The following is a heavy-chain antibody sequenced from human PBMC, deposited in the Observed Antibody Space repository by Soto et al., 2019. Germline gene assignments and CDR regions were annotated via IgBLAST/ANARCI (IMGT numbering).Heavy chain of an antibody. D-gene: IGHD3-22*01. V-gene: IGHV1-69*02. Sequence: ASVKVSCKASGGTFSRYTISWVRQAPGQGLEWMGRIIPILGIANYAQKFQGRVTITADKSTSTAYMELRSLRSDDTAVYYCARLSTYYYDSSGYYSQDYWGQGTLVTVSS. CDR3: ARLSTYYYDSSGYYSQDY. J-gene: IGHJ4*02. CDR1: GGTFSRYT. CDR2: IIPILGIA.